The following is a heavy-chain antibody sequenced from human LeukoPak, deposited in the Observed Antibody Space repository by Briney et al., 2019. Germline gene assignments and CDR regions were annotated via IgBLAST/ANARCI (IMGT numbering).Heavy chain of an antibody. Sequence: GGSLRLSCAASGFTFSDYYMSWIRQAPGKGLEWVSYISSSGSTIYYADSVKGRFTISRDNAKNSLYLQMNSLRAEDTAVYYCARVNGDGYNNWFDPWGQGTLVTVSS. V-gene: IGHV3-11*01. J-gene: IGHJ5*02. CDR3: ARVNGDGYNNWFDP. D-gene: IGHD5-24*01. CDR2: ISSSGSTI. CDR1: GFTFSDYY.